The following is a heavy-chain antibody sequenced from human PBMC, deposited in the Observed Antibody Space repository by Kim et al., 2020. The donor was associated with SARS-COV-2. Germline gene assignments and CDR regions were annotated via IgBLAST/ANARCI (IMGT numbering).Heavy chain of an antibody. CDR2: ISYDGGNK. V-gene: IGHV3-30*18. CDR1: GFTFSSYG. CDR3: AKDIGDILSGSSYYYGMYA. J-gene: IGHJ6*02. D-gene: IGHD3-9*01. Sequence: GGSLRLSCAASGFTFSSYGMNWVRQAPGKGLEWVAVISYDGGNKYYADSVKGRFTISRDNSKNTLYLQMNSLRAEDTAVYYCAKDIGDILSGSSYYYGMYAWGQRDTVSVSS.